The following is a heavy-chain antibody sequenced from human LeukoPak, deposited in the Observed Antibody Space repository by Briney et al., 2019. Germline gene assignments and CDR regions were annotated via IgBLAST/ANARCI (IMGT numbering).Heavy chain of an antibody. J-gene: IGHJ6*04. D-gene: IGHD3-9*01. CDR1: RGSSRGYY. V-gene: IGHV4-34*01. Sequence: SETLSLTCALYRGSSRGYYWSWIPEPPGPGLGWSGEINHSGSINYNPSLKSRVTVSVDTSKNQFSLKLSSVTAANTAVYYCARGINVLRHFDWLRSHGMDVWGKGTTVTVSS. CDR3: ARGINVLRHFDWLRSHGMDV. CDR2: INHSGSI.